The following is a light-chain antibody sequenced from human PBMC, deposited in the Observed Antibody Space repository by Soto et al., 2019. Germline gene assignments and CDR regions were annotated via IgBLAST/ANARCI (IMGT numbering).Light chain of an antibody. CDR2: WAS. CDR3: QQYYSTPYT. Sequence: DIVMTQSPDSLAVSLGERATINCESSQSVLFSSNNKNYLAWYQQKPGQPPNLLISWASTRDSGVPDRFSGSGSGTEFTLTISSLQAEDVAVYYCQQYYSTPYTFGQGTKLEI. CDR1: QSVLFSSNNKNY. V-gene: IGKV4-1*01. J-gene: IGKJ2*01.